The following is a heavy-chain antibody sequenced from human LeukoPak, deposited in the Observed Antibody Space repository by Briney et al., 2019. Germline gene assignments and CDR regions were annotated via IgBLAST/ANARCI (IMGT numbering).Heavy chain of an antibody. V-gene: IGHV1-46*01. CDR2: INPSGGST. Sequence: ASVKVSCKASGYTFTSYGISWVRQAPGQGLEWMGIINPSGGSTSYAQKFQGRVTMTRDTSTSTAYMELRSLRSDDTAVYYCARDELLWFGERSTFDYWGQGTLVTVSS. D-gene: IGHD3-10*01. CDR1: GYTFTSYG. J-gene: IGHJ4*02. CDR3: ARDELLWFGERSTFDY.